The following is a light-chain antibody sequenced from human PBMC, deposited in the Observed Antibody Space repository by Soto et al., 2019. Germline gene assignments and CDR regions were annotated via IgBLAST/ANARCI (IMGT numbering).Light chain of an antibody. Sequence: AIQLTQSPSSLSASVGDRVTITCRASQDIYSALAWYQQKPGKAPNLLIYDASGLETGVPSRFTGSGSGTDFSLTFSSLQPEDFATYYCQQYDSYPHTFGQGTRLEIK. J-gene: IGKJ5*01. V-gene: IGKV1-13*02. CDR3: QQYDSYPHT. CDR2: DAS. CDR1: QDIYSA.